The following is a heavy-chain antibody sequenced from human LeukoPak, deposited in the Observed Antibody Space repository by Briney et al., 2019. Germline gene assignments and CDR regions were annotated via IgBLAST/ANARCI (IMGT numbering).Heavy chain of an antibody. D-gene: IGHD3-16*01. J-gene: IGHJ6*02. CDR3: GKFTGGEIYYSYNGMDV. CDR2: ISYDGSKK. CDR1: GFPFNSFA. Sequence: GGSLRLSCEGSGFPFNSFAIHWVRQAPGRGLEWVTVISYDGSKKYYADSVRGRFSISRDNSKNTVYVQMSGLRAEDTAVYYCGKFTGGEIYYSYNGMDVGGQGTTVTASS. V-gene: IGHV3-30*18.